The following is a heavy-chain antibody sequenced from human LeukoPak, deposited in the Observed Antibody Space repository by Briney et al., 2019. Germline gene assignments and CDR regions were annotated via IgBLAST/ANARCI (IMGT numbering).Heavy chain of an antibody. V-gene: IGHV3-30*03. CDR3: ARDLSRYYYDSSGYFGY. CDR2: ISYDGSNK. J-gene: IGHJ4*02. D-gene: IGHD3-22*01. Sequence: AGGSLRLSCAASGFTFSSYGMPWVCRAPGKGLEWVAVISYDGSNKYYADSVKGRFTISRDNSKNTLYLQMNSLRAEDTAVYYCARDLSRYYYDSSGYFGYWGQGTLVTVSS. CDR1: GFTFSSYG.